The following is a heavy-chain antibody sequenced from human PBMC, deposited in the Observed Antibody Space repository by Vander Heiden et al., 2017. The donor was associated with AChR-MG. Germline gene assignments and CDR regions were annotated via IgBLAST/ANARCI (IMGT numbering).Heavy chain of an antibody. V-gene: IGHV3-11*06. CDR1: GLTSSDYH. D-gene: IGHD3-16*02. CDR2: ISSSSSYT. J-gene: IGHJ4*02. Sequence: QVQLVESGGGLVKAGGSLRLPCAASGLTSSDYHTSWIRQAPGKGLEWVSYISSSSSYTNYADSVKGRFTISRDNAKNSLYLQMNSLRAEDTAVYYCAKEGVSGELSLPDYWGQGTRVTVSS. CDR3: AKEGVSGELSLPDY.